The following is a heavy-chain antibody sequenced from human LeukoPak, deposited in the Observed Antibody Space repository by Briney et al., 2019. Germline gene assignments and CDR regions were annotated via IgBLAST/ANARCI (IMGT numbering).Heavy chain of an antibody. J-gene: IGHJ4*02. CDR3: ARDPALRGVKSRPPRDY. CDR2: ISAYNGNT. D-gene: IGHD3-10*01. V-gene: IGHV1-18*01. CDR1: GYTFTSYG. Sequence: ASVKVSCKASGYTFTSYGISWVRQAPGQGLEWMGWISAYNGNTNYAQKLQGRVTMTRDTSTSTVYMELSSLRSEDTAVYYCARDPALRGVKSRPPRDYWGQGSLVTVSS.